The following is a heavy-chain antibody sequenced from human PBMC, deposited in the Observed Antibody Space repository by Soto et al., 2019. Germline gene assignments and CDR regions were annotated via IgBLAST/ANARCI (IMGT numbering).Heavy chain of an antibody. J-gene: IGHJ4*02. CDR3: ARAYGSQSYYFDY. CDR1: GFTFSSCI. Sequence: PGGSLRLSCAASGFTFSSCIMNWVRQSPGKGLEWVSSISSSSSYIYYADSVKGRFTISRDNAKNSLYLQMNSLRAEDTAVYYCARAYGSQSYYFDYWGQGTLVTVSS. CDR2: ISSSSSYI. D-gene: IGHD2-15*01. V-gene: IGHV3-21*01.